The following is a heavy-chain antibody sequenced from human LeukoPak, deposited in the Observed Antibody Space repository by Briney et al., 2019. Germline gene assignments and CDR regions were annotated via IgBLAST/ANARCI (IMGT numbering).Heavy chain of an antibody. D-gene: IGHD3-16*01. CDR1: GFTFSSYA. Sequence: GGSLRLSCAASGFTFSSYAMSWVRQAPGKGLEWVSAISGSGGSTYYADSVKGRFTISRDNAKNSLYLQMNSLRAEDTAVYYCARDGGAAPNDYWGQGTLVTVSS. CDR2: ISGSGGST. J-gene: IGHJ4*02. CDR3: ARDGGAAPNDY. V-gene: IGHV3-23*01.